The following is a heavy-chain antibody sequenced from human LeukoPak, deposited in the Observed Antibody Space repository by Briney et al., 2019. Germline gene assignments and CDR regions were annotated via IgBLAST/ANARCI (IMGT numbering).Heavy chain of an antibody. V-gene: IGHV3-20*04. CDR2: INWNGGST. Sequence: GGSLRLSCIASGFTFDDHGMSWVRQAPGKGLEWVSNINWNGGSTGYVDSVKSRFAISRDNGKNSLYLQMNNLRVEDTAFYYCARDVSWGTSYFDYWGQGILVTVSS. D-gene: IGHD1-1*01. CDR1: GFTFDDHG. CDR3: ARDVSWGTSYFDY. J-gene: IGHJ4*02.